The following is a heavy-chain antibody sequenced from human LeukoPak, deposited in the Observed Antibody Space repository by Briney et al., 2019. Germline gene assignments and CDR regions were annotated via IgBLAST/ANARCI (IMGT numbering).Heavy chain of an antibody. D-gene: IGHD3-3*01. CDR1: GFTFGSYA. J-gene: IGHJ5*02. CDR3: ARNFWSGYYTGNCFDP. CDR2: TTSSSHI. Sequence: GGSLGLPCAASGFTFGSYALNWVRQAPGKGLEWVSSTTSSSHIYYADSVKGRFTISRDNAKNSLYLQMNSLRAEDTAVYYCARNFWSGYYTGNCFDPWGQGTLVTVSS. V-gene: IGHV3-21*01.